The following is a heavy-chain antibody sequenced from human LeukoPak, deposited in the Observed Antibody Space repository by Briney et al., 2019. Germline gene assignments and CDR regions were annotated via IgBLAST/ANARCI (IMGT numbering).Heavy chain of an antibody. CDR1: GESFNVYF. J-gene: IGHJ4*02. Sequence: SETLSLTCTVYGESFNVYFWSWIRQPPGKGLEWIGEINHIGRTNSDPSVKSRVTMSIDTSKNQFSLKLTSVSAADTAVYYCARGYEGYLDYWGQGTLVTVSS. D-gene: IGHD3-3*01. V-gene: IGHV4-34*01. CDR3: ARGYEGYLDY. CDR2: INHIGRT.